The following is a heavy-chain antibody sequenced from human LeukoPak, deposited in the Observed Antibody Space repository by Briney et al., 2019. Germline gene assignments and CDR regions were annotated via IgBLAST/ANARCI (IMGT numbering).Heavy chain of an antibody. CDR2: SGNKADRYTT. D-gene: IGHD1-26*01. CDR3: SRGYSGVSVYAFDI. CDR1: GFTFSSYE. J-gene: IGHJ3*02. Sequence: GGSLRLSCAPSGFTFSSYEFNWVRQAPGKGLEWVGRSGNKADRYTTEYAASVTGRFTISRDDSKNSLYLQMNSLKTEDTAVYHCSRGYSGVSVYAFDIWGQGTMVTVSS. V-gene: IGHV3-72*01.